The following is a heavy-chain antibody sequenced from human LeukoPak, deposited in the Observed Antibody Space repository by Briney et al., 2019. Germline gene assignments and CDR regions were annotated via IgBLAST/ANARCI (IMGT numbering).Heavy chain of an antibody. D-gene: IGHD3-16*01. CDR3: ATDRGDYVWGRTPFFDC. CDR2: FDPEDGET. Sequence: ASVKVSCKVSGYTLTELSMHWVRQAPGKGLEWMGGFDPEDGETIYAQKFQGRVTMTEDTSTDTAYMELSSLRSEDTAVYYCATDRGDYVWGRTPFFDCWGQGTLVTVSS. V-gene: IGHV1-24*01. J-gene: IGHJ4*02. CDR1: GYTLTELS.